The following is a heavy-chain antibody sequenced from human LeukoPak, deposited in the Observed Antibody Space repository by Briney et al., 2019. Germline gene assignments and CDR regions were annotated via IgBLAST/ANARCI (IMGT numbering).Heavy chain of an antibody. D-gene: IGHD6-13*01. CDR1: GFTFSSYA. V-gene: IGHV3-23*01. Sequence: GGSPRLSCAASGFTFSSYAMSWVRQAPGKGLEWVSTISGSGGSTYYADSVKGRFTISRDNSKNTPYLQMNSLRAEDTAVYYCAKALGSSSWYGYLGYWGQGTLVTVSS. J-gene: IGHJ4*02. CDR3: AKALGSSSWYGYLGY. CDR2: ISGSGGST.